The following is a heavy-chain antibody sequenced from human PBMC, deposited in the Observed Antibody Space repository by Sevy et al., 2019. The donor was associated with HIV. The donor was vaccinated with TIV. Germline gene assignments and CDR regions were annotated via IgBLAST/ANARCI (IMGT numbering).Heavy chain of an antibody. J-gene: IGHJ4*02. CDR1: GGTFSNYA. Sequence: SSVKVSCKASGGTFSNYALSWARQALGQGLEWMGGIIPIFGTTNFAQTFQGRVTITADEFTSTAYMELSSLRSADTAVYYCARTPILVIPGATDLYFDNWGQGTLVTVSS. CDR2: IIPIFGTT. CDR3: ARTPILVIPGATDLYFDN. V-gene: IGHV1-69*13. D-gene: IGHD2-2*01.